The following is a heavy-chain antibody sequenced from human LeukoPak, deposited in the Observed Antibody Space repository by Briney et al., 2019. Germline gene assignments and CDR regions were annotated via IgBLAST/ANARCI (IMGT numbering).Heavy chain of an antibody. CDR3: ARSVSAYAGRGWFDP. D-gene: IGHD5-12*01. CDR2: MYYTGPT. J-gene: IGHJ5*02. CDR1: GGSIRSLGYC. Sequence: SETLSLTCSVSGGSIRSLGYCWGWMRQPPGKGLEWIASMYYTGPTYYNPSLKSRVTMSVDTSKNQFSLNLTSVTAADTAVFYCARSVSAYAGRGWFDPWGQGTLVTVSS. V-gene: IGHV4-39*07.